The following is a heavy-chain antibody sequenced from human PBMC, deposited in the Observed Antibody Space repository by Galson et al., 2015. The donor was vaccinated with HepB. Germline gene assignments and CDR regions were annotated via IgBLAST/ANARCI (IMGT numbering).Heavy chain of an antibody. CDR1: AFAFRPYT. Sequence: SLRLSCAVSAFAFRPYTVNWVRQAPGRRPEWVSSISSDSSDIYYADSVTGRFTISRDNARNSLYLQMDSLRAEDTAVYYCARGADYYDNSGYPHSYYYFDFWGQGTLVTVSS. CDR2: ISSDSSDI. CDR3: ARGADYYDNSGYPHSYYYFDF. V-gene: IGHV3-21*01. J-gene: IGHJ4*02. D-gene: IGHD3-22*01.